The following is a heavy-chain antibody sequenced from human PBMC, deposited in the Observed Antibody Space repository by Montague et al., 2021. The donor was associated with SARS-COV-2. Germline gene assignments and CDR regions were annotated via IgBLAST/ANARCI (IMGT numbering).Heavy chain of an antibody. CDR1: GGSISSSY. D-gene: IGHD7-27*01. CDR2: IYHYGSA. V-gene: IGHV4-59*08. J-gene: IGHJ4*02. Sequence: SETLSLTCSVSGGSISSSYWSWIRQPPGKGLEWIGYIYHYGSAEYNPSLKSRVTISVDTSKNQFSLKLSSVTAVDTAVYYCARNANWDWYYFDYWGQGTLVTVSS. CDR3: ARNANWDWYYFDY.